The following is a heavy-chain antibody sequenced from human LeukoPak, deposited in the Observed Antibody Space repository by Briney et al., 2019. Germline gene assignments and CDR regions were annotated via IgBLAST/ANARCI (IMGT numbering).Heavy chain of an antibody. CDR3: ARQGRRDYYDSSGYSNDAFDI. V-gene: IGHV4-59*08. Sequence: PSETLSLTCTVSGGSISSYYWSWIRQPPGKGLEWIGYIYYSGSTNYNPSLKSRVTISVDTSKNQFSLKLSSVTAADTAVYYCARQGRRDYYDSSGYSNDAFDIWGQGTMVTVSS. D-gene: IGHD3-22*01. J-gene: IGHJ3*02. CDR1: GGSISSYY. CDR2: IYYSGST.